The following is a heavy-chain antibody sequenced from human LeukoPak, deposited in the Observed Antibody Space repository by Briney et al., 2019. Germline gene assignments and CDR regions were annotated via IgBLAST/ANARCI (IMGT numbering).Heavy chain of an antibody. CDR3: ARRKLGELHAYYFDY. Sequence: GESLKISCKGSGYSFTSYWIGWVRQMPGKGLEWMGIIYPGDSDTRYSPSFQGQVTISADKSISTAYLQWSSLKASDTAMYYCARRKLGELHAYYFDYRGQGTLVTVSS. V-gene: IGHV5-51*01. D-gene: IGHD3-16*01. J-gene: IGHJ4*02. CDR1: GYSFTSYW. CDR2: IYPGDSDT.